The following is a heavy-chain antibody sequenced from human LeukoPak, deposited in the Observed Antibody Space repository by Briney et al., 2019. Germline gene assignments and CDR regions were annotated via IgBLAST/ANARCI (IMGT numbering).Heavy chain of an antibody. D-gene: IGHD3-22*01. CDR1: GFTFRNYA. J-gene: IGHJ4*02. V-gene: IGHV3-23*01. CDR2: ISAADGDNT. CDR3: AKFKGHYYYDSSGYCDN. Sequence: PGGSLRLSCAASGFTFRNYAMGWVRQAPGKGLEWVSVISAADGDNTYYADSVKGRFSISRDNSNYTLHLQMNSLRAEHTAVFYCAKFKGHYYYDSSGYCDNWGQGALVTVSS.